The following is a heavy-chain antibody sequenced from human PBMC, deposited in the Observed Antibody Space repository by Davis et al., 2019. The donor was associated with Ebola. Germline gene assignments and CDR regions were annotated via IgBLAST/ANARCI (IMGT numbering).Heavy chain of an antibody. J-gene: IGHJ4*02. V-gene: IGHV1-46*01. CDR1: GYTFTSYY. CDR3: ARGIEMATGFFDL. D-gene: IGHD5-24*01. CDR2: INPSGGST. Sequence: ASVKVSCKASGYTFTSYYMHWVRQAPGQGLEWMGIINPSGGSTSYAQKFQGRVTMTTDTSTSTAYMELRSLRSDDTAMYYCARGIEMATGFFDLWGQGTLVTVSS.